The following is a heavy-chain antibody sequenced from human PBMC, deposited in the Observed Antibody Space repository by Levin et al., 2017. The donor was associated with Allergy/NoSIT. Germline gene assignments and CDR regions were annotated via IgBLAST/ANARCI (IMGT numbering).Heavy chain of an antibody. V-gene: IGHV3-30*04. CDR2: ISYDGSKK. CDR3: ARDGLFLWFGEFSWLDP. D-gene: IGHD3-10*01. J-gene: IGHJ5*02. Sequence: LSLTCAASGFTFSSYAMHWVRQAPGKGLEWVAVISYDGSKKYYADSVKGRFTISRDNSKNTLYFQMNSLRTEDTGVYYCARDGLFLWFGEFSWLDPWGQGALVTVSA. CDR1: GFTFSSYA.